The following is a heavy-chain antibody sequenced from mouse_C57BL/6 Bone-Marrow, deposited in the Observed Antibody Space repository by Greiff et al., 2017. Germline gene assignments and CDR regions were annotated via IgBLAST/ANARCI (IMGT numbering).Heavy chain of an antibody. V-gene: IGHV1-18*01. CDR2: INPNNGGT. D-gene: IGHD4-1*01. CDR1: GYTFTDYN. J-gene: IGHJ2*01. Sequence: EVQLQQSGPELVRPGASVKISCKASGYTFTDYNMDWVKQSPGQSLEWIGDINPNNGGTIYTPKFKGKATLTVDKSSSTAYLELRSLTSEGAAVYSCERGNWDYWGQGTTLTVSS. CDR3: ERGNWDY.